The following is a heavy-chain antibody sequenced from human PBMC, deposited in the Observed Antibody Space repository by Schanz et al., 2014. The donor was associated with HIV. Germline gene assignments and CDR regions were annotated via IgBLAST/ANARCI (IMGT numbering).Heavy chain of an antibody. CDR2: IKPNSGGT. D-gene: IGHD1-26*01. CDR3: ARGEVPSLGMDV. V-gene: IGHV1-2*02. J-gene: IGHJ6*02. CDR1: GYTFTDYF. Sequence: QVQLVQSGAAVKKPEASVKVSCKASGYTFTDYFVHWVRQAPGQGLEWMGWIKPNSGGTKYAQKFLGRVTMTRDTSISTAYMELTRLRSDDTAVYYCARGEVPSLGMDVWGQGTTVTVSS.